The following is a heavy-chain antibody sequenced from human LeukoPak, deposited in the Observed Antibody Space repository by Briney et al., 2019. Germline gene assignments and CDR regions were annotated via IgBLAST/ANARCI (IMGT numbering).Heavy chain of an antibody. CDR1: GFTFSSYS. CDR3: ARDGYCSGGSCTYGMDV. J-gene: IGHJ6*02. V-gene: IGHV3-21*01. D-gene: IGHD2-15*01. CDR2: INSSSSYI. Sequence: GGSLRLSCAASGFTFSSYSMNWLRQAPGKGLEWVSSINSSSSYIYYADSVKGRFTISRDNAKNSLYLQMNSLRAEDTAGYYCARDGYCSGGSCTYGMDVWGQGTTVTV.